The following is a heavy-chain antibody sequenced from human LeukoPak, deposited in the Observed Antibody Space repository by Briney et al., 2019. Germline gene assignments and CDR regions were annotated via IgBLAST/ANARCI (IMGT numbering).Heavy chain of an antibody. J-gene: IGHJ6*02. CDR3: AKPPAPYYYYGMDV. CDR2: ISGSGGST. CDR1: GFTFSSYA. V-gene: IGHV3-23*01. D-gene: IGHD2-2*01. Sequence: PGGSLRLSCAASGFTFSSYAMSWVRQAPGKGLEWVSAISGSGGSTYYADSVKGRFTISRDNSKNTLYLQMNSLRAEDTAVYYCAKPPAPYYYYGMDVWGQGTTVTVS.